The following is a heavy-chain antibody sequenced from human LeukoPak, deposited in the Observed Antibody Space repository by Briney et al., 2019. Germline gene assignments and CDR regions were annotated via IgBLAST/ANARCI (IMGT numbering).Heavy chain of an antibody. CDR3: ARTQADYYDSRDDAFDI. Sequence: GESLKISCKGSGYSFTSYWIGWVRQMPGKGLEGMGIIYPGDSDTRYSPSFQGQVTISADKSISTAYLQWSSLKASDTAMYYCARTQADYYDSRDDAFDIWGQGTMVTVSS. CDR2: IYPGDSDT. J-gene: IGHJ3*02. V-gene: IGHV5-51*01. D-gene: IGHD3-22*01. CDR1: GYSFTSYW.